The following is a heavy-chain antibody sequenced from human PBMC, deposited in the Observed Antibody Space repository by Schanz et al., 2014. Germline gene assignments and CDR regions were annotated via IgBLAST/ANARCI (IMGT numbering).Heavy chain of an antibody. CDR1: EFTFSTDA. J-gene: IGHJ3*02. CDR3: AKGRFGELSAFDI. Sequence: VQLVDSGGGLVKPGGSLRLSCAASEFTFSTDAMSWVRQAPGKGLEWLSVISASGGDTYYADSVKGRFTISRDNSKNTLYLQMNSLRAEDTAVYYCAKGRFGELSAFDIWGQGTMXTVSS. CDR2: ISASGGDT. V-gene: IGHV3-23*04. D-gene: IGHD3-10*01.